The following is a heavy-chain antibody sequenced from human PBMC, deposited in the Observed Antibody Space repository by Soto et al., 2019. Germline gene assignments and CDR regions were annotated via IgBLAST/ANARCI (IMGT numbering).Heavy chain of an antibody. CDR3: AREGSHTPGYCTSTSCYLGWFDP. J-gene: IGHJ5*02. CDR1: GGSISSGDYY. D-gene: IGHD2-2*01. Sequence: SETLSLTCTVSGGSISSGDYYWSWIRQPPGKGLEWIGYIYYSGSTYYNPSLKSRVTISVDTSKNQFSLKLSSVTAADTAVYYCAREGSHTPGYCTSTSCYLGWFDPWRQGTLVTVSS. V-gene: IGHV4-30-4*01. CDR2: IYYSGST.